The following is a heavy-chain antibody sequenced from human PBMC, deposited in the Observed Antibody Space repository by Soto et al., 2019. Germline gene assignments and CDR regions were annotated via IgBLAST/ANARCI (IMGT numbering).Heavy chain of an antibody. J-gene: IGHJ4*02. CDR3: TRWKETYSDY. Sequence: EVQVVDSGGGLVQPGRSLRLSCTTSGYIFGDYALRWFRQAPGKGLEWIAFIRSIPFGGTTEYAASVEGRFTVSRDESKPIAYLQMNSLKIEDTAVYYCTRWKETYSDYWGQGTLVTVSS. D-gene: IGHD1-1*01. V-gene: IGHV3-49*03. CDR1: GYIFGDYA. CDR2: IRSIPFGGTT.